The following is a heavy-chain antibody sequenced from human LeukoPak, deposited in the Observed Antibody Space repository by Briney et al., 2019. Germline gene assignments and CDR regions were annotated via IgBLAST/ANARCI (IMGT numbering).Heavy chain of an antibody. CDR1: GYTFTSYG. CDR3: ARDGGYAPN. D-gene: IGHD5-12*01. V-gene: IGHV1-69*13. Sequence: ASVKVSCKASGYTFTSYGISWVRQAPGQGLEWMGGIIPIFGTANYAQKFQGRVTITADESTSTAYMELSSLRSEDTAVYYCARDGGYAPNWGQGTLVTVSS. CDR2: IIPIFGTA. J-gene: IGHJ4*02.